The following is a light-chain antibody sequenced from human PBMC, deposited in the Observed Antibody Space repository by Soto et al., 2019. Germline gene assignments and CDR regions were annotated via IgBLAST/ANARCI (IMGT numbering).Light chain of an antibody. CDR3: QQYGSSPTWT. CDR2: ESS. Sequence: PGARATLSCRASQNVANYLDWYQQKPGQAPRLLIYESSNRATGIAARFSGSGSGTDFTLTISRLEPEDFAVYYCQQYGSSPTWTFGQGTKVDI. CDR1: QNVANY. V-gene: IGKV3-20*01. J-gene: IGKJ1*01.